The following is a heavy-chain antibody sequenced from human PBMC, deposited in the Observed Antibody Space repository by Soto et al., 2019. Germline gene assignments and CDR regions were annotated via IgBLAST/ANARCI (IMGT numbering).Heavy chain of an antibody. D-gene: IGHD3-9*01. CDR1: GCSICSYY. CDR2: IYYSGST. J-gene: IGHJ4*02. Sequence: PSETLSLTCTVSGCSICSYYWSWIRQPPGKGLEWIGYIYYSGSTNYNPSLKSRVTISVDTSKNQLSLKLSSVTAADTAVYYCARAGTVLRYFDWPLYYFDYWGQGTLVTVSS. V-gene: IGHV4-59*01. CDR3: ARAGTVLRYFDWPLYYFDY.